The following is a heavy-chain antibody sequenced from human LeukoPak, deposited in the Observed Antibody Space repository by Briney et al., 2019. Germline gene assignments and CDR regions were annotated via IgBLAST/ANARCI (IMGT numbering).Heavy chain of an antibody. D-gene: IGHD2-21*02. CDR2: IIPIFGTA. CDR3: ARVHCMTYGDCYVFDY. CDR1: GGTFSSYA. V-gene: IGHV1-69*13. Sequence: ASVKVSCKASGGTFSSYAISWVRQAPGQGLEWMGGIIPIFGTANYAQKFQGRVTITADESTSTAYMELSSLRSEDTAVYHCARVHCMTYGDCYVFDYWGQGTLVTVSS. J-gene: IGHJ4*02.